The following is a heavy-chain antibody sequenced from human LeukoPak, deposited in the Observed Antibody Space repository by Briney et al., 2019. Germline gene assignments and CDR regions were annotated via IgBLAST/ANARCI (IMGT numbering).Heavy chain of an antibody. CDR2: TYYRSRWYN. D-gene: IGHD2-21*02. CDR1: GDRVSNNRAA. Sequence: SQTLSLTCAIAGDRVSNNRAAWNWISQSPSRGLEWLGRTYYRSRWYNDYALSVKTRITINADTSKNRILLQLHSVTLEDAAVYYCASSARGDALYNWFDPWGQGTLVTVSS. CDR3: ASSARGDALYNWFDP. J-gene: IGHJ5*02. V-gene: IGHV6-1*01.